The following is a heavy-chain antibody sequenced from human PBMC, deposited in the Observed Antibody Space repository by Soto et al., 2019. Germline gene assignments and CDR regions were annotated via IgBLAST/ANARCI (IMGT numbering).Heavy chain of an antibody. Sequence: SETLSLTCTVSGGSISSSSYYWGWIRQPPGKGLEWIGSIYYSGSTYYNPSLKSRVTISVDTSKNQFSLKLSSVTAADTAVYYCERSYSSGRRTFDYWGKGTVVTDSS. D-gene: IGHD6-19*01. CDR3: ERSYSSGRRTFDY. V-gene: IGHV4-39*01. CDR1: GGSISSSSYY. J-gene: IGHJ4*02. CDR2: IYYSGST.